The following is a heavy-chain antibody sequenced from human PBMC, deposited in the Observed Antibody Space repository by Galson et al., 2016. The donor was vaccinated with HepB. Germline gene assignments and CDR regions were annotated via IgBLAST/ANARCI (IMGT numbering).Heavy chain of an antibody. Sequence: SLRLSCAASGFTFSNYAMTWVRQAPGKGLEWVSAISGSGGSIYYADSVKGRFTISRDNSKNTLHLQMNSLRAEDTAVYYCASREYRYGSDAFDIWGQGTMVTVSS. CDR1: GFTFSNYA. D-gene: IGHD5-18*01. CDR3: ASREYRYGSDAFDI. J-gene: IGHJ3*02. CDR2: ISGSGGSI. V-gene: IGHV3-23*01.